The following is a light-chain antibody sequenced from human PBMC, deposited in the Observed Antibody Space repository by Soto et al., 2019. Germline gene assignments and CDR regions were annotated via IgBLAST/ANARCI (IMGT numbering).Light chain of an antibody. CDR2: DAS. V-gene: IGKV3-11*01. Sequence: EIVLTQSPATLSLSPGERATLSCRASHYVNFYLAWFQQKPGQAPRLLIYDASTRATGVPPRFSGSGSGTNFTLTISSLEPEDFAIYYCQQRYSWPPITFGQGTRLEIK. J-gene: IGKJ5*01. CDR1: HYVNFY. CDR3: QQRYSWPPIT.